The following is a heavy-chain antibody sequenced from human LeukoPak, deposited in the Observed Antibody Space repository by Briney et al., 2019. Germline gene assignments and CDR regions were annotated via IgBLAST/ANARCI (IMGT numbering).Heavy chain of an antibody. D-gene: IGHD1-7*01. Sequence: SVTVSCKASGGTFSSYAISWVRRAPGQGLEWLGGIIPIFGTANYTQKFQGRGTVTTDESTTTAYMELSSLRSEDTAVYYCARDLSPLAGTTGFDYWGQGTLVTVSS. CDR1: GGTFSSYA. J-gene: IGHJ4*02. CDR2: IIPIFGTA. CDR3: ARDLSPLAGTTGFDY. V-gene: IGHV1-69*05.